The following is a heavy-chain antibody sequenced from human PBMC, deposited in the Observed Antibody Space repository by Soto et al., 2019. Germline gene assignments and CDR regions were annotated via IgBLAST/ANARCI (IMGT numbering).Heavy chain of an antibody. CDR2: ISNDGSVK. CDR3: ATRQQNYHYYGMDV. Sequence: HPGGSLRLSCAASGFIFSNYGMHWVRQAPGKGLEWVAVISNDGSVKYDADSVKGRFTISRDNSKNTLYLQMNSLRVEDTAVYYCATRQQNYHYYGMDVWGQGTTVTVSS. CDR1: GFIFSNYG. J-gene: IGHJ6*02. V-gene: IGHV3-30*03. D-gene: IGHD6-13*01.